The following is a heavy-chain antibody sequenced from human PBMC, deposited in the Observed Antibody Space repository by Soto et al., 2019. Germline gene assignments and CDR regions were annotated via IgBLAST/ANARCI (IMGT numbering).Heavy chain of an antibody. D-gene: IGHD2-8*01. CDR1: GFTFSSYA. CDR2: ISGGGGST. Sequence: GGSLSLSCAASGFTFSSYAMSWVRQAPGKGLEWVSAISGGGGSTYYADSVKGRFTISRDNSKNTLYLQMNSLRAEDTAVYYCAKDLGIVLMVYADDAFYIWGQGTMVTVSS. V-gene: IGHV3-23*01. J-gene: IGHJ3*02. CDR3: AKDLGIVLMVYADDAFYI.